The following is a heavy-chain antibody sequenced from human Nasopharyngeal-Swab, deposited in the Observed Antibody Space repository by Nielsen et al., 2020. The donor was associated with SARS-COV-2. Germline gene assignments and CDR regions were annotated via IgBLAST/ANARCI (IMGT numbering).Heavy chain of an antibody. J-gene: IGHJ4*02. Sequence: WVRQAPGQGPEWMGIINPSGGRTSYAQKFQGRVTMTRDTSTSTVYMELSSLRSEDTAVYYCARDLGYGDYGGGFDYWGQGTLVTVLL. CDR2: INPSGGRT. D-gene: IGHD4-17*01. V-gene: IGHV1-46*01. CDR3: ARDLGYGDYGGGFDY.